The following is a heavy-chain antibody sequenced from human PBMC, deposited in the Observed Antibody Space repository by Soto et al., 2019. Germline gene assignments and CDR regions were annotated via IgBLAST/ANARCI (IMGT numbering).Heavy chain of an antibody. CDR2: IIPIFGTA. J-gene: IGHJ6*02. CDR3: AREGGYDYYYYGMDV. CDR1: GGTFSSYA. V-gene: IGHV1-69*13. Sequence: ASVKVSCKASGGTFSSYAISWVRQAPGQGLEWMGGIIPIFGTANYAQKFQGRVTITADESTSTAYMELSSLRSEDTAVYYCAREGGYDYYYYGMDVWGQGTTVTVSS. D-gene: IGHD5-12*01.